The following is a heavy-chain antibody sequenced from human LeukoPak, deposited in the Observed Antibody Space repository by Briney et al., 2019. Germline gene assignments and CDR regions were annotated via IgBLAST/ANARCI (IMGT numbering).Heavy chain of an antibody. CDR2: ISTSEST. J-gene: IGHJ1*01. D-gene: IGHD3-22*01. CDR1: GGSISSYF. Sequence: SETLSLTCTVSGGSISSYFWSWIRQPPGKGLEWIGYISTSESTNYNPSLKSRVTISVDTSKNQFSLKLSSVTAADTAVYYCATTSSYYDSSGYSFQHWGQGTLVTVSS. V-gene: IGHV4-4*09. CDR3: ATTSSYYDSSGYSFQH.